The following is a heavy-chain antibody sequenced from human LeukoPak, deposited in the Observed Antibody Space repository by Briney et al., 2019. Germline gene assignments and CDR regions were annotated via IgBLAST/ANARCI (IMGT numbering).Heavy chain of an antibody. D-gene: IGHD2-2*01. J-gene: IGHJ3*02. CDR1: GFTFDSFW. V-gene: IGHV3-74*03. Sequence: GGSLRLSCAASGFTFDSFWMQWVRQPPGQGLVWVSRITGDGRSTQYADSVKGRFTISRDNAKNTLYLQMTSLRAEDTAVYYCGRDNAHGGFDIWGQGTMATVPS. CDR3: GRDNAHGGFDI. CDR2: ITGDGRST.